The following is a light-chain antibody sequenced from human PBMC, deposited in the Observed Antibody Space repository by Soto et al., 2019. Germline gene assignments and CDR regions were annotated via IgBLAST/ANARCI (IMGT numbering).Light chain of an antibody. CDR2: AAS. J-gene: IGKJ1*01. Sequence: DIQMTQSPSSLSASVGDRVTITCRASQSISSYLNWYQQKPGKAPKLLIYAASNLQRGDPSRFSGSGSGTDFTLTVSSLQLEEFATYYWQQSYGTPWWFGEETNVEIK. V-gene: IGKV1-39*01. CDR1: QSISSY. CDR3: QQSYGTPWW.